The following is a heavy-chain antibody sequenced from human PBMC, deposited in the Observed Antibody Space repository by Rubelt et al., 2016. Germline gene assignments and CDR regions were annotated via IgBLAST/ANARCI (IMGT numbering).Heavy chain of an antibody. Sequence: QVQLQESGPGLVKPSETLSLTRTVSGASIRNNHWSWIRQPPGKGLAWIGYFYYSGSTNYNPSLRSRVTISVDTSKNKFTLKLNSVNAADTAEYYCGRTDYDSCGCLDVWGQGTLVTVSS. CDR1: GASIRNNH. CDR2: FYYSGST. J-gene: IGHJ4*02. V-gene: IGHV4-59*01. CDR3: GRTDYDSCGCLDV. D-gene: IGHD3-22*01.